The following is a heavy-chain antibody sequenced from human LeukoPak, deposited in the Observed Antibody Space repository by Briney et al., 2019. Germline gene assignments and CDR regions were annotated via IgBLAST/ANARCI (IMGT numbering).Heavy chain of an antibody. CDR1: GGSISSYY. V-gene: IGHV4-4*07. Sequence: PSETLSLTCTVSGGSISSYYWSWIRQPAWKGLEWIGRIYTSGSTNYNPSLKSRVTISVDKSKNQFSLKLSSVTAADTAVYYCARDTSSIFDYWGQGTLVTVSS. CDR2: IYTSGST. CDR3: ARDTSSIFDY. J-gene: IGHJ4*02. D-gene: IGHD6-6*01.